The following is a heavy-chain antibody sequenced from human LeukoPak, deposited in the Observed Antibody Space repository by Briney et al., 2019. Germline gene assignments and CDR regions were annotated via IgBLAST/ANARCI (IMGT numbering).Heavy chain of an antibody. D-gene: IGHD3-10*01. CDR3: ARRITMVRGPNANWFDP. V-gene: IGHV4-39*01. J-gene: IGHJ5*02. CDR2: IYYSGST. CDR1: GGSISSSSYY. Sequence: SETLSLTCTVSGGSISSSSYYWGWIRQPPGKGLEWIGSIYYSGSTYYNPSLKSRVTISVDTSKNQFSLKLSSVTAADTAVYYCARRITMVRGPNANWFDPWGQGTLVTVSS.